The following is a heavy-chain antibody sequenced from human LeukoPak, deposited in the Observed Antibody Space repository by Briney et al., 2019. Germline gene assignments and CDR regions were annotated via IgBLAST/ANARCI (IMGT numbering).Heavy chain of an antibody. CDR3: ARASGIGVFVDY. Sequence: PSETLSLTCTVSGGSISSSSYYWGWIRQPPGKGLEWIGSIYYSGSTYYNPSLKSRVTISVDTSKNQFSLKLSSVTAADTAVYYCARASGIGVFVDYWGQGTLVTVSS. V-gene: IGHV4-39*01. CDR1: GGSISSSSYY. J-gene: IGHJ4*02. CDR2: IYYSGST. D-gene: IGHD3-10*01.